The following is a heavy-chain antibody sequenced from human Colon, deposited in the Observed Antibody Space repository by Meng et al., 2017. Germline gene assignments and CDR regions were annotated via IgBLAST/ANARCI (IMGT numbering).Heavy chain of an antibody. CDR3: AKSVYSGSYSALDAFDI. D-gene: IGHD1-26*01. V-gene: IGHV7-4-1*02. CDR1: GYTFTSFA. CDR2: INTNTGNP. J-gene: IGHJ3*02. Sequence: QVQLVQSGSELKKPGASVKVSCRASGYTFTSFAVYWVRQAPGQGLEWMGWINTNTGNPTYAQGFTGRFVFSLDTSVSTTYLQISSLKAEDTAVYYCAKSVYSGSYSALDAFDIWGHGTMVTVSS.